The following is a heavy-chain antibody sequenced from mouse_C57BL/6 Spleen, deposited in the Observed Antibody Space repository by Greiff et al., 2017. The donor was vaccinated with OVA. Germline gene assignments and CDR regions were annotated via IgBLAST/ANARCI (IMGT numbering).Heavy chain of an antibody. Sequence: VQLQQSGPELVKPGASVKISCKASGYSFTGYYMNWVKQSPEKSLEWIGEINPSTGGTTYNQKFKAKATLTVDKSSSTAYMQLKSLTSEDSAVYYCARWGIVTPYWYFDVWGTGTTVTVSS. J-gene: IGHJ1*03. CDR3: ARWGIVTPYWYFDV. CDR2: INPSTGGT. D-gene: IGHD2-5*01. CDR1: GYSFTGYY. V-gene: IGHV1-42*01.